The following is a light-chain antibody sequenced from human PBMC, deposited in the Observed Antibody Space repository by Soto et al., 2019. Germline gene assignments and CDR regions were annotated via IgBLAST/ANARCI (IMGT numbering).Light chain of an antibody. Sequence: QSMLTQPPSASGSLGQSVTISCTGTRSDVGGYNYVSWYQQHPGKAPKLLIYEVSKRPSGVPDRFSGSKSGNTASLTVSGLQAEDEADYHCSSTYARSNVFVFGTGTKVPS. J-gene: IGLJ1*01. CDR1: RSDVGGYNY. V-gene: IGLV2-8*01. CDR3: SSTYARSNVFV. CDR2: EVS.